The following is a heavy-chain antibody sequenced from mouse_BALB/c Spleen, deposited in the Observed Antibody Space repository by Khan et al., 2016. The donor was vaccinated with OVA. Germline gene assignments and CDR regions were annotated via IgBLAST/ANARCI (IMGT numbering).Heavy chain of an antibody. J-gene: IGHJ3*01. CDR1: GDSITTGY. CDR2: IIYTGYT. Sequence: EVQLQESGPSLVKPSQTLSLTCSVTGDSITTGYWNWIREFPGNKLEYMGYIIYTGYTYYNPSLKSRISITRHTSNNQYYLQLNSVTDEDTATYYCARSTYRYAFVYWGQGTLVTVSA. V-gene: IGHV3-8*02. CDR3: ARSTYRYAFVY. D-gene: IGHD2-14*01.